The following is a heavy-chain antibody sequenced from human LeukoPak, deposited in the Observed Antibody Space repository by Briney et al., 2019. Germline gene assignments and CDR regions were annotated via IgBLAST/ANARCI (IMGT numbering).Heavy chain of an antibody. J-gene: IGHJ4*02. CDR2: INPNSGGT. D-gene: IGHD2-2*01. CDR1: GYTFTGYY. Sequence: ASVRVSCAASGYTFTGYYMHWVRQAPGQGLEWMGWINPNSGGTNYAQKFQGRVTMTRDTSISTAYMELSRLRSDDTAVYYCARVPIVVVPAAIPYFDYWGQETLVTVSS. CDR3: ARVPIVVVPAAIPYFDY. V-gene: IGHV1-2*02.